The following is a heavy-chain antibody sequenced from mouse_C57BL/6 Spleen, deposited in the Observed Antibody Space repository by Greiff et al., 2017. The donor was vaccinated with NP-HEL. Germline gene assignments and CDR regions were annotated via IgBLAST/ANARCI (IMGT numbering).Heavy chain of an antibody. CDR1: GFTFSSYG. V-gene: IGHV5-6*01. CDR2: ISSGGSYT. CDR3: ASQTGSYAMDY. J-gene: IGHJ4*01. Sequence: EVQRVESGGDLVKPGGSLKLSCAASGFTFSSYGMSWVRQTPDKRLEWVATISSGGSYTYYPDSVKGRFAISRDNAKNTLYLQMSSLKSEDTAMYYCASQTGSYAMDYWGQGTSVTVTS.